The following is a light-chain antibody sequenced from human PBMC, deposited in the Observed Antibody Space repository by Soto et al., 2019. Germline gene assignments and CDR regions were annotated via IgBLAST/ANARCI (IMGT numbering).Light chain of an antibody. CDR3: QQYNNWPPWT. CDR1: QGVSSN. V-gene: IGKV3-15*01. Sequence: ETVMTQSPAFLSLSPGERATLSRRASQGVSSNLAWYQQKPGQAPRLLIYGASTRATGIPARFSGSGSGTEFTLTITSLQSEDFAVYYCQQYNNWPPWTFGQGTKVDIK. J-gene: IGKJ1*01. CDR2: GAS.